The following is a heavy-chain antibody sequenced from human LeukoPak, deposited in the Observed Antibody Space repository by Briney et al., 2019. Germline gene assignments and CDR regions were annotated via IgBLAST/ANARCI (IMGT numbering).Heavy chain of an antibody. CDR1: GGSFSGYY. Sequence: PSETLSLTCAVYGGSFSGYYWSWIRQPPGKGLEWIGEINHSGSTNYNPSLKSRVTISVDTSKNQFSLKLSSVTAADTAVYYCARKTVVVVAATPRSSWFDPWGKGTLVTVSS. D-gene: IGHD2-15*01. J-gene: IGHJ5*02. CDR2: INHSGST. V-gene: IGHV4-34*01. CDR3: ARKTVVVVAATPRSSWFDP.